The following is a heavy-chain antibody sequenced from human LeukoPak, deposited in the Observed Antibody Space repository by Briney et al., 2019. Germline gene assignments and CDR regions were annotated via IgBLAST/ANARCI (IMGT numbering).Heavy chain of an antibody. CDR1: GGSISSYY. J-gene: IGHJ4*02. Sequence: SETLSLTCTVSGGSISSYYWSWIRQPPGKGLEWTGYIYYSGSTNYNPSLKSRVTISVDTSKNQFSLKLSSVTAADTAVYYCARQYCSSTSCYYYFDYWGQGTLVTVSS. CDR2: IYYSGST. D-gene: IGHD2-2*01. V-gene: IGHV4-59*01. CDR3: ARQYCSSTSCYYYFDY.